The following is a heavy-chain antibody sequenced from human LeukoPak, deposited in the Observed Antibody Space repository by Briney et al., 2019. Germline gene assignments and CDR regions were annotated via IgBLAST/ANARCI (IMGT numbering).Heavy chain of an antibody. Sequence: SETLSLTCTVSGGSISSYYWSWIRQPPGKGLEWIEYIYYSGSTNYNPSLKSRVTISVDTSKNQFSLKLSSVTAADTAVYYCARSLGYDFWSGWFYWGQGTLVTVSS. CDR1: GGSISSYY. V-gene: IGHV4-59*01. CDR2: IYYSGST. J-gene: IGHJ4*02. CDR3: ARSLGYDFWSGWFY. D-gene: IGHD3-3*01.